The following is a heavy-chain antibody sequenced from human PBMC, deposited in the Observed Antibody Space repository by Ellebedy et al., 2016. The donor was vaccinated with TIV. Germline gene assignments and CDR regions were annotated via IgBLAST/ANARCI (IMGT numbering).Heavy chain of an antibody. Sequence: GESLKISCAASGFTFSRYAMTWVRQAPGKGLEWVSGIVGSGGGIFYADSVKGRFPISRDNSKRTVDMQMRSVRAEDPAVYFCAKDRTSGDVYLVFDSWGQGTMVSVSS. CDR1: GFTFSRYA. D-gene: IGHD4-17*01. J-gene: IGHJ4*02. CDR2: IVGSGGGI. CDR3: AKDRTSGDVYLVFDS. V-gene: IGHV3-23*01.